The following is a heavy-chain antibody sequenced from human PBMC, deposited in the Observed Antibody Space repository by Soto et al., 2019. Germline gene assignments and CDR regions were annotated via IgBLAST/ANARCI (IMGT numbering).Heavy chain of an antibody. J-gene: IGHJ5*02. D-gene: IGHD7-27*01. Sequence: SETLSVTCTVSGTSHDSGTTYWNWVRQPPGKALEWIGYIYGSGNTKYNPSLKSRVTISQDTSKNQVSLKMNSVTATGTAMYYCAGDWGPYWFDPCGQRILVTVAS. CDR2: IYGSGNT. CDR3: AGDWGPYWFDP. V-gene: IGHV4-61*01. CDR1: GTSHDSGTTY.